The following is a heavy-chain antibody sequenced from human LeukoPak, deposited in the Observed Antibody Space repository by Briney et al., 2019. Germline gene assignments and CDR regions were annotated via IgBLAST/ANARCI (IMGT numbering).Heavy chain of an antibody. J-gene: IGHJ4*02. CDR3: FKQKTAYEILTGLWVSYFDY. CDR2: LNSDGSST. CDR1: GFTFSSYW. V-gene: IGHV3-74*01. D-gene: IGHD3-9*01. Sequence: GGSLRLSCAASGFTFSSYWMHWVRQAPGKGLLWVSRLNSDGSSTSYADSVKGLFTISRDNAKNTLYLQINSLRAEDTAVFFFFKQKTAYEILTGLWVSYFDYWGQGTLVTVSS.